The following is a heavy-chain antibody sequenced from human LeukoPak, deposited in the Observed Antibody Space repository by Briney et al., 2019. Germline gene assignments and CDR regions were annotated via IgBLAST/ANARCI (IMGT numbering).Heavy chain of an antibody. CDR3: ARDPNALDY. Sequence: GGSLRLSCAASGFNFNGYWMSWVRQAPGKGPEWVAHVKENGNEQYYADSVEGRFTISRDNVKRSLFLQMNNLRVEDTAVYYCARDPNALDYWGQGTLVTVSS. CDR1: GFNFNGYW. J-gene: IGHJ4*02. CDR2: VKENGNEQ. V-gene: IGHV3-7*01.